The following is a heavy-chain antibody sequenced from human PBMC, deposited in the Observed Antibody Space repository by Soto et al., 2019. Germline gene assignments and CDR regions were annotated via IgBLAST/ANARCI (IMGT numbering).Heavy chain of an antibody. CDR1: GYSFTDYW. D-gene: IGHD2-2*01. V-gene: IGHV5-51*03. J-gene: IGHJ4*02. CDR3: ARGYCSSTSCYRFDY. Sequence: EVQLVQSGAEVKKPGESLKISCKGSGYSFTDYWIAWVRQMPGKGLEWMGVIYPGDSDTRYSPSFQDQASISADKSTSPVYLQGSLLNASDTAMYYGARGYCSSTSCYRFDYRGQGTLVTVSS. CDR2: IYPGDSDT.